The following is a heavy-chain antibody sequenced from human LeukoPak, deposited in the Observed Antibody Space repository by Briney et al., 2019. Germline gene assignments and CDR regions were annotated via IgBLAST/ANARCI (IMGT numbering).Heavy chain of an antibody. D-gene: IGHD3-16*01. CDR3: AKGTTFDAFDM. Sequence: GGSLRLSCAAAGFTFDNYAMHWVRQAPGKGLEWVSHISWNTGNIDYADSVKGRFTISRDNAKNSLYLQMNSLRAEDTALYYCAKGTTFDAFDMWGQGTMVTVSS. V-gene: IGHV3-9*01. CDR1: GFTFDNYA. J-gene: IGHJ3*02. CDR2: ISWNTGNI.